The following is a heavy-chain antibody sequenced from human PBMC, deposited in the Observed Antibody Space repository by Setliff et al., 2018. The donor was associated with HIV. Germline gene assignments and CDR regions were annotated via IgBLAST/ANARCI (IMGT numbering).Heavy chain of an antibody. CDR2: ISTSGST. Sequence: TSETLSLTCIVSGASISTYSWSWIRQSPGKGLECIGYISTSGSTNYNPSLKSRVTISLDTSKNQFSLKLSSVTAADTAVYFCARHAAAAPFRYWGQGTLVTVSS. J-gene: IGHJ4*02. V-gene: IGHV4-4*09. D-gene: IGHD6-13*01. CDR1: GASISTYS. CDR3: ARHAAAAPFRY.